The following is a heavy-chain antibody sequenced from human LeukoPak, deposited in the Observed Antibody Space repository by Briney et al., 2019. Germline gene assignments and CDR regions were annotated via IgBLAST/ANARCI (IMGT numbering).Heavy chain of an antibody. V-gene: IGHV4-34*01. CDR3: AMTYTSYYYYGMDV. CDR2: INHSGST. Sequence: NPSETLSLTCAVYGGSFSGYYWSWIRQPPGKGLEWIGEINHSGSTNYNPSLKSRVTISVDTSKNQFSLKLSSVTAADTAVYYCAMTYTSYYYYGMDVWGQGTTVTVSS. CDR1: GGSFSGYY. D-gene: IGHD1-1*01. J-gene: IGHJ6*02.